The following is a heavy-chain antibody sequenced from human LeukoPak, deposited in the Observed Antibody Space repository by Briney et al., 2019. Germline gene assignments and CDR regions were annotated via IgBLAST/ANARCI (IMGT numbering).Heavy chain of an antibody. Sequence: GGSLRLSCAASGYTFTSYSMSWVRQAPGKGLEWVSFISNSDDTRYYADSVRGRFTISRDDAKNSLYLQMSSLRDGDTAVYYCVRGYYSNSFDFWGQGTVVTVSS. V-gene: IGHV3-48*02. CDR3: VRGYYSNSFDF. CDR1: GYTFTSYS. CDR2: ISNSDDTR. D-gene: IGHD2/OR15-2a*01. J-gene: IGHJ3*01.